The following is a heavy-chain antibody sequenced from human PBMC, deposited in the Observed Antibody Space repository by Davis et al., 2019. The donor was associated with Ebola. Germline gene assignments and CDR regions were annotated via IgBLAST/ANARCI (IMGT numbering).Heavy chain of an antibody. CDR2: IYPGDSDT. CDR1: GYSFTSYW. D-gene: IGHD2-2*01. CDR3: ARRSGDCSSTSCPWGMDV. Sequence: PGGSLRLSCKGSGYSFTSYWIGWVRQLPGKGLEWMGIIYPGDSDTRYSPSFQGQVTISADKSISTAYLQWSSLKASNTAMYYCARRSGDCSSTSCPWGMDVWGKGTTVTVSS. V-gene: IGHV5-51*01. J-gene: IGHJ6*04.